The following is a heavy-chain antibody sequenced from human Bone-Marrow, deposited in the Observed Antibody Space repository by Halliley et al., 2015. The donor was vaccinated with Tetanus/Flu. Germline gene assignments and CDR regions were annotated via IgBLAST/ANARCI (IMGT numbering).Heavy chain of an antibody. CDR3: ARGGLQDAFDI. CDR1: GFTVSAYF. V-gene: IGHV3-53*01. Sequence: VQLVQSGGDLIQPGGSLRLSCAASGFTVSAYFMNWVRQAPGKGLEWVSIMYTGGFTYYADSVKGRFTISRDNSNNTLYLQMNSLRAEDTAVYYCARGGLQDAFDIWGQGTRVTVSS. J-gene: IGHJ3*02. CDR2: MYTGGFT.